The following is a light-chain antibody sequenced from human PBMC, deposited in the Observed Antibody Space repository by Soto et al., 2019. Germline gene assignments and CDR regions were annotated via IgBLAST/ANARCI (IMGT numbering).Light chain of an antibody. V-gene: IGKV3-15*01. CDR2: NIL. Sequence: IMLTQSPGTLSVSPGERASLSCRASQSLSSNVAWYQQKPGQAPRLLIYNILTRATGIPARFSGSGSGTEFTLTISSLQSEHFAVYFCQHYSNWRPRYALGQGTKVDSK. CDR1: QSLSSN. J-gene: IGKJ2*01. CDR3: QHYSNWRPRYA.